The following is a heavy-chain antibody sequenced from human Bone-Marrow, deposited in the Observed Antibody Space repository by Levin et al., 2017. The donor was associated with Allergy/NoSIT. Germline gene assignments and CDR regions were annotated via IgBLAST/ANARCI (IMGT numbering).Heavy chain of an antibody. CDR3: ARHWEYSSYWFDP. CDR1: GGSISSSSYY. D-gene: IGHD6-6*01. J-gene: IGHJ5*01. V-gene: IGHV4-39*01. CDR2: IYYSGST. Sequence: PGGSLRLSCTVSGGSISSSSYYWGWIRQPPGKGLEWIGSIYYSGSTYYNPSLKSRVTISVDTSKNQFSLKLSSVTAADTAVYYCARHWEYSSYWFDPWGQGTLVTVSS.